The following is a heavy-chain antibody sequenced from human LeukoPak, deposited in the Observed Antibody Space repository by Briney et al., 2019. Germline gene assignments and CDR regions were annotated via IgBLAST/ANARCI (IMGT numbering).Heavy chain of an antibody. Sequence: GRSLRLSCAASGFTFSSYWMHWVRQAPGKGLVWVSRINTDGSSTSYADSVKGRFTISRDNAKNTLYLQMNSLRAEDTAVYYCASPPGLYYYMDVWGKGTTVTVSS. CDR1: GFTFSSYW. D-gene: IGHD3/OR15-3a*01. V-gene: IGHV3-74*01. CDR2: INTDGSST. J-gene: IGHJ6*03. CDR3: ASPPGLYYYMDV.